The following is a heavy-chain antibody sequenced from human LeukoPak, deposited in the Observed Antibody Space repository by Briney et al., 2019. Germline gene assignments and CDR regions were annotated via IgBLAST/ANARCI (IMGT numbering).Heavy chain of an antibody. Sequence: ASVNVSCKASGYTFTGYYMYWVRQAPGQGLEWVGWINPNSGGTEYAQNFQGRVTMTRDTSISTAYMELSRPRSDDTAVYYCTRDGGYDSWSGNYWGQGTLVTVSS. D-gene: IGHD3-3*01. J-gene: IGHJ4*02. V-gene: IGHV1-2*02. CDR1: GYTFTGYY. CDR2: INPNSGGT. CDR3: TRDGGYDSWSGNY.